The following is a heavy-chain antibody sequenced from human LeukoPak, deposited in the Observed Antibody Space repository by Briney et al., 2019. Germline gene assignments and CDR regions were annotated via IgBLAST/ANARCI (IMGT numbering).Heavy chain of an antibody. D-gene: IGHD6-6*01. CDR3: ARRTYSSSSSLFDY. CDR2: ISAYNGNT. Sequence: GASVKVSCKASGYTFTSYGVSWVRQDPGQGLEWMAWISAYNGNTNYAQNLQGRFTMTTDTSTSTAYMELRSLRSDDTAFYYCARRTYSSSSSLFDYWGQGTLVTVSS. V-gene: IGHV1-18*01. CDR1: GYTFTSYG. J-gene: IGHJ4*02.